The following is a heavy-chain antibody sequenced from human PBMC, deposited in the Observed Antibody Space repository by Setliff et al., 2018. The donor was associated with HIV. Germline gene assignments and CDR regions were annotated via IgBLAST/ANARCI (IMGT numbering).Heavy chain of an antibody. J-gene: IGHJ4*02. CDR2: IKPDGSEK. CDR1: GFMFGVDW. CDR3: AKDGN. Sequence: GGSLRLSCAASGFMFGVDWMSWVRQTPGKGLEWVANIKPDGSEKYYVDSVKGRFTISRDNAKNSLYLQMNSLRAEDTAVYYCAKDGNWGQGTLVTVSS. D-gene: IGHD2-15*01. V-gene: IGHV3-7*01.